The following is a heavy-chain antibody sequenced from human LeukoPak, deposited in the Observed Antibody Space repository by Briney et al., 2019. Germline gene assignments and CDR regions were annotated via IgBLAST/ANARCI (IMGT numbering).Heavy chain of an antibody. Sequence: SETLSLTCTVSGGSISSGGYYWSWIRQHPGKGLELIGYIYYSGSTYYNPSLKSRVTISVDTSKNQFSLKLSSVAAADTAVYYCARDKADSPDYWGQGTLVTVSS. CDR3: ARDKADSPDY. CDR2: IYYSGST. V-gene: IGHV4-31*03. CDR1: GGSISSGGYY. J-gene: IGHJ4*02. D-gene: IGHD2-15*01.